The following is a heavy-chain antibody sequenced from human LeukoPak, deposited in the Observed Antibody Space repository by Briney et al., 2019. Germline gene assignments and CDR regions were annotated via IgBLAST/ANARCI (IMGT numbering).Heavy chain of an antibody. J-gene: IGHJ4*02. D-gene: IGHD3-10*01. CDR1: GGSITSYY. Sequence: SETLSLTCTVSGGSITSYYWSWIRQPPGKGLEWIGSIYYSGSTYYNPSLKSRVTISVDTSKNQFSLKLSSVTAADTAVYYCARRVFASGRRDYWGQGTLVTVSS. V-gene: IGHV4-59*05. CDR3: ARRVFASGRRDY. CDR2: IYYSGST.